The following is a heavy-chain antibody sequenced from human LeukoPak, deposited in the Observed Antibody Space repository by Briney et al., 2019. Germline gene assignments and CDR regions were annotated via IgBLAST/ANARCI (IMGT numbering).Heavy chain of an antibody. CDR2: ISGSGGST. D-gene: IGHD3-22*01. Sequence: GGSLRLSCAASGFTFSSYGMSWVRQAPGKGLEWVSAISGSGGSTYYADSVKGRFTISRDNSKNTLYLQMNSLRAEDTAVYYCAKKYYYDSSGYLRQTKGLDYWGQGTLVTVSS. J-gene: IGHJ4*02. CDR3: AKKYYYDSSGYLRQTKGLDY. V-gene: IGHV3-23*01. CDR1: GFTFSSYG.